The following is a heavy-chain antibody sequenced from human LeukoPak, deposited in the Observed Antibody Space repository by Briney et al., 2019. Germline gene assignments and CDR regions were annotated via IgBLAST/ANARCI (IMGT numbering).Heavy chain of an antibody. CDR3: AKGPHYYESSGYPGFDC. CDR1: GFTFSNYA. D-gene: IGHD3-22*01. CDR2: ISGSGGRT. V-gene: IGHV3-23*01. Sequence: QAGGSLRLSCAASGFTFSNYAMNWVRQAPGKGLEWVSLISGSGGRTHYADSVKGRFTISRDNSKNTLYLQMHSLRAEDTAVYYCAKGPHYYESSGYPGFDCWGQGTLDTVSS. J-gene: IGHJ4*02.